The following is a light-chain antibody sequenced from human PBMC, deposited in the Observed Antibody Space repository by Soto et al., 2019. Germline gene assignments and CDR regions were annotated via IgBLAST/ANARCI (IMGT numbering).Light chain of an antibody. CDR2: WAS. CDR3: QQYYSSPFA. Sequence: DIVMTQSPDSLAVSLDERATINCKSSQSVLYSSNNKNYLAWYQQKPGQPPKLLIYWASTRESGVPDRFSGSGSATDFTLTISSLQAEDVAVYYCQQYYSSPFAFGQGTKLEIK. J-gene: IGKJ2*01. V-gene: IGKV4-1*01. CDR1: QSVLYSSNNKNY.